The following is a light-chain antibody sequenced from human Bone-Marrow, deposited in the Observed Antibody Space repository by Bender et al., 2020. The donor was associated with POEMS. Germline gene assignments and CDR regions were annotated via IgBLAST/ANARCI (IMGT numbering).Light chain of an antibody. CDR1: SSDVGGYDS. V-gene: IGLV2-14*01. CDR3: TSYTPSGTLYI. CDR2: EVS. J-gene: IGLJ1*01. Sequence: QSALTQPASVSGSPGQSITISCTGTSSDVGGYDSVSWYQHHPGKAPKLMLYEVSRRPSGVPPRFSGSKSGNTASLSISGLQAEDEADYYCTSYTPSGTLYIFGTGTKVTVL.